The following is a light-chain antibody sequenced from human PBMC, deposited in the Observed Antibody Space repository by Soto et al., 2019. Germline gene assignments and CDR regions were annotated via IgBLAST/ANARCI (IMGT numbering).Light chain of an antibody. CDR3: QQYNSYAIT. CDR1: QSISSW. V-gene: IGKV1-5*01. Sequence: DIQMTQSPSTLSASVGDIVTITCRASQSISSWLAWYQQKPGKAPKVLIYDASSLESGVPSRFSGSGSGTEFTLTISSLQPDDFATYYCQQYNSYAITFGQGTRLEIK. CDR2: DAS. J-gene: IGKJ5*01.